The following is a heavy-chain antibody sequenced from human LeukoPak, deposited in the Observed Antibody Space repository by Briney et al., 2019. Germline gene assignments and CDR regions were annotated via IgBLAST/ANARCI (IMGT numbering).Heavy chain of an antibody. V-gene: IGHV3-30*18. D-gene: IGHD2-21*02. J-gene: IGHJ6*02. CDR1: GFTFSSYG. Sequence: GGSLRLSCAASGFTFSSYGMHWVRQAPGKGLEWVAVISYDGSNKYYADSVKGRFTISRGNSKNTLYLQMNSLRAEDTAVYYCAKDPGAYCGGDCYYYYYYGMDVWGQGTTVTVSS. CDR2: ISYDGSNK. CDR3: AKDPGAYCGGDCYYYYYYGMDV.